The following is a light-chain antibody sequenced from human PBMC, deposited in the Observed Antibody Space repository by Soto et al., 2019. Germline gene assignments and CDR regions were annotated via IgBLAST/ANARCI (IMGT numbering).Light chain of an antibody. V-gene: IGKV3-20*01. CDR2: GAS. CDR3: QQYGSSPPRT. Sequence: ELVLTQSPGTLSLSPVERATLSCRASQSVSSSYLAWYQKKAGQAPRILIYGASSRATGIPDRFSGSGSGTDFTLTISRLEPENVAVYYCQQYGSSPPRTFGQGTKLEIK. J-gene: IGKJ2*01. CDR1: QSVSSSY.